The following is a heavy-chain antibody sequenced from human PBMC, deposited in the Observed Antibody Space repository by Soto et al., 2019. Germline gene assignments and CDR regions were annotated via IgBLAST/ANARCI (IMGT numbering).Heavy chain of an antibody. V-gene: IGHV3-20*04. CDR3: ARLGGPAYYAGSVY. Sequence: GGSLRLSCAASGFTFDDYGMNWVRQAPGKGLEWVSGINRNGGSLGYADSVKGRFTISTDNVKNSLYLQMNSLRAEDTALYYCARLGGPAYYAGSVYWGQGT. D-gene: IGHD2-8*02. J-gene: IGHJ4*02. CDR2: INRNGGSL. CDR1: GFTFDDYG.